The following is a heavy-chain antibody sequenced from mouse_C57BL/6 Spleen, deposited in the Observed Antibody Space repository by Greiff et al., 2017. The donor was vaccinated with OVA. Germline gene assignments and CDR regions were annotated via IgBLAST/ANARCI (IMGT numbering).Heavy chain of an antibody. Sequence: VQLQQSGAELVKPGASVKISCKASGYAFSSYWMNWVKQRPGKGLEWIGQIYPGDGDTNYNGKFKGKATLTADKSSSTAYMQLSSLTSEDSAVYFCSRSFYGYLFDYWGQGTTLTVSS. CDR2: IYPGDGDT. CDR3: SRSFYGYLFDY. D-gene: IGHD2-2*01. V-gene: IGHV1-80*01. CDR1: GYAFSSYW. J-gene: IGHJ2*01.